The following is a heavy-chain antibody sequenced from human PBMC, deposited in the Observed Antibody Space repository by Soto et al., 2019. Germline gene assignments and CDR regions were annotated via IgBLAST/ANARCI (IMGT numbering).Heavy chain of an antibody. CDR2: INAGNGNT. Sequence: ASVKVSCKASGYTFTSYAMHWVRQAPGQRLEWMGWINAGNGNTKYSQKFQGRVTITRDTSASTAYMELSSLRSEDTAVYYCARRGIAAANTDSSLGMDVWGQGTTVTVSS. CDR1: GYTFTSYA. CDR3: ARRGIAAANTDSSLGMDV. V-gene: IGHV1-3*01. J-gene: IGHJ6*02. D-gene: IGHD6-13*01.